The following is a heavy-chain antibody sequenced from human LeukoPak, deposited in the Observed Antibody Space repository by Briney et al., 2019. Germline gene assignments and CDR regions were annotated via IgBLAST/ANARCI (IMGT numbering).Heavy chain of an antibody. CDR3: AHIHDTYYYDSSGYYYFDY. Sequence: SGPTLVNPTQTLTLTCTFSGFSLSTSGVGVGWIRQPPGKALEWLVVIFWNDDKRYSPSLKSRLTITKDTSKNQVVLTMTNMDPVDTATYYCAHIHDTYYYDSSGYYYFDYWGQGTLVTVSS. D-gene: IGHD3-22*01. J-gene: IGHJ4*02. V-gene: IGHV2-5*01. CDR1: GFSLSTSGVG. CDR2: IFWNDDK.